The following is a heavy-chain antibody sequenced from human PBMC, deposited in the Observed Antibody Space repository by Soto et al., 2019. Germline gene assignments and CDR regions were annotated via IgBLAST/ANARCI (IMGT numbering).Heavy chain of an antibody. V-gene: IGHV4-61*01. CDR3: ARVGFGSSWPPPFDY. Sequence: SETLSLTCTVSGGSVSSGSYYWSWIRQPPGKGLEWIGYIYYSGSTNYNPSLKSRVTISVDTSKNQFSLKLSSVTAADTAVYYCARVGFGSSWPPPFDYWGQGTLVTVSS. D-gene: IGHD6-13*01. J-gene: IGHJ4*02. CDR1: GGSVSSGSYY. CDR2: IYYSGST.